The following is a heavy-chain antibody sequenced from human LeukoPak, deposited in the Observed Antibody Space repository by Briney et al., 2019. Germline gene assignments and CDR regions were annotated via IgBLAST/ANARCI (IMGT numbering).Heavy chain of an antibody. CDR2: ISGSSYYI. J-gene: IGHJ4*02. V-gene: IGHV3-21*01. CDR1: GFTFSSYA. D-gene: IGHD6-13*01. Sequence: GGSLRLSCAASGFTFSSYAMSWVRQAPGKGLEWVSSISGSSYYIYYADSVKGRFTISRDNAKNSLYLQINSLRAEDTAVYYCAKDTSSSWYEDYFDYWGQGTLVTVSS. CDR3: AKDTSSSWYEDYFDY.